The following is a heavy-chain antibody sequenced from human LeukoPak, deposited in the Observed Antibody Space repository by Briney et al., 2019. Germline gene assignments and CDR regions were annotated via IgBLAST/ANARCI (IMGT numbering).Heavy chain of an antibody. Sequence: PGGSLRLSCAASGFXFSSHAISWVRQAPGKGLEYVSAIIGGADSTYYADSVKGRLTISRDNSKHTLYLQMNSLRAEDTAVYYCAKRSPFYFDYWGQGTLVSVSS. CDR3: AKRSPFYFDY. J-gene: IGHJ4*02. CDR1: GFXFSSHA. CDR2: IIGGADST. V-gene: IGHV3-23*01.